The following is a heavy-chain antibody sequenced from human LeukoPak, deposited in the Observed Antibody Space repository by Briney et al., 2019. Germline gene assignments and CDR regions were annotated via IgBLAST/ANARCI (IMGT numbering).Heavy chain of an antibody. V-gene: IGHV7-4-1*02. CDR1: GYTFTSYA. Sequence: ASVKVSCKASGYTFTSYAMNWVRQAPGQGLEWMGWINTNTGNPTYAQGFTGRFVFSLDTSVSTTYLQITSLKAEDTAVYFCARAFQSLGGLSLPDYWGQGTLVTVSS. CDR2: INTNTGNP. D-gene: IGHD3-16*02. J-gene: IGHJ4*02. CDR3: ARAFQSLGGLSLPDY.